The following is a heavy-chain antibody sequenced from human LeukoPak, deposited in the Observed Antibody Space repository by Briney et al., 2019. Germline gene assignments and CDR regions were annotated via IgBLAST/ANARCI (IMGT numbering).Heavy chain of an antibody. V-gene: IGHV1-2*02. CDR1: GYTFTGYY. D-gene: IGHD6-13*01. CDR2: INPNSGGT. J-gene: IGHJ6*03. Sequence: ASVKVSCKASGYTFTGYYMHWVRQAPGQGLEWMGWINPNSGGTNYAQKFQGRVTMTRDTSISTAYMVLSRLRSDDTAVYYCARLAAAGLYRYYYYYMDVWGKGTTVTVSS. CDR3: ARLAAAGLYRYYYYYMDV.